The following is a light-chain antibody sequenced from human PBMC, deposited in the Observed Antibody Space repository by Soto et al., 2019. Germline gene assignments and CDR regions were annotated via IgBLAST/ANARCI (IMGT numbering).Light chain of an antibody. CDR3: QQYNNWPPWT. CDR1: QSVSSN. J-gene: IGKJ1*01. CDR2: GAS. V-gene: IGKV3-15*01. Sequence: EIVMTQSPATLSVSPGERATLSCRASQSVSSNLAWYQQKPGQAPRLLMYGASTRATSIPARSSGSGSGTEFTLTISSLQSEDFAVYYCQQYNNWPPWTFGQGTRVE.